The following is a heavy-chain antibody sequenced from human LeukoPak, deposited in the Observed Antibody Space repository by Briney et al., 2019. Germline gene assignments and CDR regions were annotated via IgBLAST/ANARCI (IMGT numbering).Heavy chain of an antibody. CDR1: GASINNYY. D-gene: IGHD1-26*01. J-gene: IGHJ4*02. CDR3: ARENSGSYREFDY. V-gene: IGHV4-4*07. CDR2: IYTSGNT. Sequence: PSETLSLTCTVSGASINNYYWGWIRQSAGKGLEWIGRIYTSGNTNYNPSLKSRVTMSVDTSKNQFSLKLSSVTAADTAVFYCARENSGSYREFDYWGQGTLVTVSS.